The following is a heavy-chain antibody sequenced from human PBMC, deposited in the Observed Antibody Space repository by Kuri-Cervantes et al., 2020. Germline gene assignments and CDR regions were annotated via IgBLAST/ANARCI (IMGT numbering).Heavy chain of an antibody. CDR2: IYYSGST. CDR1: GGSISSSSYY. Sequence: SETLSLTCTVSGGSISSSSYYWGWIRQPPGKGLEWIGSIYYSGSTYYNPSLKSRVTISVDTSKNQFSLKLSSVTAADTAVYYCARLGGKTRWYYDILTGYDDPLNYYYGMDVWGQGTTVTVSS. D-gene: IGHD3-9*01. J-gene: IGHJ6*02. CDR3: ARLGGKTRWYYDILTGYDDPLNYYYGMDV. V-gene: IGHV4-39*01.